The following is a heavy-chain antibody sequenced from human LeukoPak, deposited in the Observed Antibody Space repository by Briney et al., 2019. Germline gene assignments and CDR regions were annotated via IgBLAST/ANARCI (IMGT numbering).Heavy chain of an antibody. J-gene: IGHJ4*02. CDR2: ISGSGGNT. D-gene: IGHD3/OR15-3a*01. V-gene: IGHV3-23*01. CDR1: GFTFSSYA. Sequence: PGGSLRLSCAASGFTFSSYALSWVRQAPGKGLEWVSAISGSGGNTYYADSVKGRFTISRDNSKNTLYLQMNSLRAEDTAVYYCAKDGFRTDTEGNYFDYWGQGTLVTVSS. CDR3: AKDGFRTDTEGNYFDY.